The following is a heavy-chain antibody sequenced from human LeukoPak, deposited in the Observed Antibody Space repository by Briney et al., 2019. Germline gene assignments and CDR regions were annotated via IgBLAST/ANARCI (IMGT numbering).Heavy chain of an antibody. CDR2: IWYDGSNK. Sequence: GGSLRLSCAASGFTFSSYGMHWVRQAPGKGLEWVAVIWYDGSNKYYADSVKGRFTISRDNSKNTLYLQMNSLRAEDTAVYYCARDAYYDFWSGYYGDYYYYYGMDVWGQGTTVTVSS. CDR3: ARDAYYDFWSGYYGDYYYYYGMDV. J-gene: IGHJ6*02. CDR1: GFTFSSYG. V-gene: IGHV3-30*19. D-gene: IGHD3-3*01.